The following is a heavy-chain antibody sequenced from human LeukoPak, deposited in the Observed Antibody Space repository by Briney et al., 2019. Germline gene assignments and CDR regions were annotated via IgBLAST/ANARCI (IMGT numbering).Heavy chain of an antibody. CDR1: GFTFSSYS. V-gene: IGHV3-21*01. CDR2: ISDDSNYI. CDR3: ARGRNYYYMDV. Sequence: PGGSLRLSCAASGFTFSSYSMNWVRQAPGRGLERVSSISDDSNYIYYADSVKGRFTISRDNAKNSLSLQMNSLRAEDTAVYYCARGRNYYYMDVWGKGTTVTVSS. J-gene: IGHJ6*03.